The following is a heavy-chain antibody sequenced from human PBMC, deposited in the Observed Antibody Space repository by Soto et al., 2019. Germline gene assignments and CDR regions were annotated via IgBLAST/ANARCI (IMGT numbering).Heavy chain of an antibody. CDR1: GYTFSTYG. CDR3: ARSYSYGSYWYFDD. V-gene: IGHV1-18*04. D-gene: IGHD5-18*01. Sequence: QGQLVQSGAEVKKPGASVKVSCKASGYTFSTYGVSWVRQAPGQGLAWMGWITVSNGNTNYIDNLKGRVTMTTDTSTSTAYMELWRLRSDDTAVYYCARSYSYGSYWYFDDWGQGTLVIVSS. J-gene: IGHJ4*02. CDR2: ITVSNGNT.